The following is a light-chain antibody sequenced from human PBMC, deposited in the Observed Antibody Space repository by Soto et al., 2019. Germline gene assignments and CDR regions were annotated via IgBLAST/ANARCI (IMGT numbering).Light chain of an antibody. CDR2: EGS. CDR1: SSDVGSYNL. Sequence: ALTQPASVSGSPGQSITISCTGTSSDVGSYNLVSWYQQHPGKAPKLMIYEGSKRPSGVSNRFSGSKSGNTASLTISGLQAEDEADYYCCSYAGSSTKVVFGGGTQLTVL. CDR3: CSYAGSSTKVV. J-gene: IGLJ2*01. V-gene: IGLV2-23*01.